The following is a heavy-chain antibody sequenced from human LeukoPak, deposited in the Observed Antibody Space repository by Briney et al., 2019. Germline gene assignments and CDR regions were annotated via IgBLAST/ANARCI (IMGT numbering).Heavy chain of an antibody. CDR2: IGGRGGST. V-gene: IGHV3-23*01. CDR3: GKEGGA. CDR1: GFPLRSAW. J-gene: IGHJ5*02. D-gene: IGHD3-16*01. Sequence: GGSLRLSCAASGFPLRSAWMSWVRQAPGKGLEWVSAIGGRGGSTYYADSLGGRFTISRDNSKDMVYLQMNSLKVEDTATYYCGKEGGAWGQGTKVTVSS.